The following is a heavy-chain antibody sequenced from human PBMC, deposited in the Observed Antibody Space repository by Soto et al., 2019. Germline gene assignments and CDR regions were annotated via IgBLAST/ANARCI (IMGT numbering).Heavy chain of an antibody. CDR3: AKGAVGAYFVY. D-gene: IGHD1-26*01. V-gene: IGHV3-30-3*02. CDR1: GFTFSSYH. J-gene: IGHJ4*02. CDR2: ISYDGRNK. Sequence: PGGSLRLSCAASGFTFSSYHMHCVCFAPGKGLEWVAVISYDGRNKYYADSVKGRSTISRHNSNNTPYLQMNSLRAGHPTVDYCAKGAVGAYFVYSGPGTLGT.